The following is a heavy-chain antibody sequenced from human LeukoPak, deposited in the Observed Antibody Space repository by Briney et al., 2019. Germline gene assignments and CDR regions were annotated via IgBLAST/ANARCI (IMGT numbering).Heavy chain of an antibody. Sequence: GGSPRLSCAASGFTFSDYYMSWIRQAPGKGLEWVSYISFSGSPTQYADSVKGRFTISRDNAKNSLYLQMNSLRDEDTAVYYCARDRAYYYDSSGYYYFDHWGQGTLVTVSS. J-gene: IGHJ4*02. CDR3: ARDRAYYYDSSGYYYFDH. D-gene: IGHD3-22*01. V-gene: IGHV3-11*01. CDR1: GFTFSDYY. CDR2: ISFSGSPT.